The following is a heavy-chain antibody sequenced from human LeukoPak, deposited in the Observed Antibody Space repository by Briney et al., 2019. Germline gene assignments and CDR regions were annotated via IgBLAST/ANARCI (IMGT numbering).Heavy chain of an antibody. J-gene: IGHJ4*02. D-gene: IGHD3-22*01. CDR3: ARPSNYYDSSGYSD. CDR1: GGSISSSSYY. CDR2: IYYSGST. V-gene: IGHV4-39*01. Sequence: SETLSLTCTVSGGSISSSSYYRGWIRQPPGKGLEWIGSIYYSGSTYYNPSLKSRVTISVDTSKNQFSLKLSSVTAADTAVYYCARPSNYYDSSGYSDWGQGTLVTVSS.